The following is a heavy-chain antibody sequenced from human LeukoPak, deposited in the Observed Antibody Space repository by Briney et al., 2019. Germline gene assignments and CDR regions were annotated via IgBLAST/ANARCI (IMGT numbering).Heavy chain of an antibody. CDR3: TRDQDYDFWSGYSGDY. J-gene: IGHJ4*02. D-gene: IGHD3-3*01. V-gene: IGHV3-49*04. CDR1: GFTFGDYA. CDR2: IRSKAYGGTT. Sequence: SGGSLRLSCTASGFTFGDYAMSWVRQAPGKGLEWVGFIRSKAYGGTTEYAASVKGRFTISRDDSKSIAYLQMNSLKTEDTAVYYCTRDQDYDFWSGYSGDYWGQGTLVTVSS.